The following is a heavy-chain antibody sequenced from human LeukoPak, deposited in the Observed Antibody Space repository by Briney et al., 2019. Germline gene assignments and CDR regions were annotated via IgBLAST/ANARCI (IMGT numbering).Heavy chain of an antibody. V-gene: IGHV4-34*01. CDR1: GGSFSGYY. CDR3: ARHPDRRSTLHNYNWFDP. CDR2: INHSGST. Sequence: SETLSLTCAVYGGSFSGYYWSWIRQPPGKGLEWIGEINHSGSTNYNPSLKSRVTISVDTSTNQFSLNLSSVTAADTAVFYCARHPDRRSTLHNYNWFDPWGQGTLVTVSS. J-gene: IGHJ5*02. D-gene: IGHD2-2*01.